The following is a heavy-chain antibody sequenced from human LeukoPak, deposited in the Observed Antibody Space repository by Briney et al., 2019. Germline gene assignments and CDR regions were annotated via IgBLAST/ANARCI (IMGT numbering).Heavy chain of an antibody. CDR2: MNPNSGNT. D-gene: IGHD3-10*01. J-gene: IGHJ4*02. V-gene: IGHV1-8*01. CDR1: GGTFSTYD. CDR3: ARVRYYGPGIYYRGLAY. Sequence: GASVKVSCKASGGTFSTYDINWVRQATGQGLEWMGWMNPNSGNTGYAQKFQGRVTMTRNTSISTAYMELSGLRSEDTAVYYCARVRYYGPGIYYRGLAYWGQGSLVTVSS.